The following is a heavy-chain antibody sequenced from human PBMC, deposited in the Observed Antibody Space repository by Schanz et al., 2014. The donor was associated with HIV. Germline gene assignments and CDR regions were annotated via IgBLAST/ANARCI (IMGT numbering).Heavy chain of an antibody. J-gene: IGHJ6*02. CDR2: INHDGSVK. CDR1: GFTFSDYW. V-gene: IGHV3-7*03. D-gene: IGHD3-22*01. Sequence: EVQLVESGGGLVQPGGSLRLSCAASGFTFSDYWMSWVRQAPGKGLEWVANINHDGSVKGYLASVKGRFTISRDISRNTIYLQMNGLRGEDTAVYYCRAWLLGDRMDVWGQGTTVAVSS. CDR3: RAWLLGDRMDV.